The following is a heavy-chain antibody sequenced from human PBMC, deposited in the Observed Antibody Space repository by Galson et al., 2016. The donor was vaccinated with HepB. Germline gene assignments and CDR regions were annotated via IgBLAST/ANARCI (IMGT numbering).Heavy chain of an antibody. J-gene: IGHJ4*02. CDR1: GFTFDDYA. V-gene: IGHV3-9*01. D-gene: IGHD3-10*01. Sequence: SLRLSCAASGFTFDDYAMHWVRQAPGKGLEWVSGISWNSGSIGYADSVKGRFTISRDNAKNSLYLQMNSLRAEDTALYYCAKELPDGGSGSYYGHFDYWGQGTLVTVSS. CDR3: AKELPDGGSGSYYGHFDY. CDR2: ISWNSGSI.